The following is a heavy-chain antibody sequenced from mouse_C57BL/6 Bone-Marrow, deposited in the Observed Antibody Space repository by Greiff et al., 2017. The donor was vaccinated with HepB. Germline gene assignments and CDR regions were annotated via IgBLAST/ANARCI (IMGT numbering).Heavy chain of an antibody. D-gene: IGHD2-14*01. J-gene: IGHJ3*01. CDR2: INPSSGYT. V-gene: IGHV1-7*01. Sequence: QVHVKQSGAELAKPGASVKLSCKASGYTFTSYWMHWVKQRPGQGLEWIGYINPSSGYTKYNQKFKDKATLTADKSSSTAYMQLSSLTYEDSAVYYCARGGEYDGPPFAYWGQGTLVTVSA. CDR3: ARGGEYDGPPFAY. CDR1: GYTFTSYW.